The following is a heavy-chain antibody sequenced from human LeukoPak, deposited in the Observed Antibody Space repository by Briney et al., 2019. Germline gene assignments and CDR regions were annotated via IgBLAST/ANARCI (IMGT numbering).Heavy chain of an antibody. Sequence: ASVKVSCKASGYTFTSYGISWVRQAPGQGLDWMGWISAYNGNTNYAQKLQGRVTMTTDTSTSTASMELRSLRSDDTAVYYCARGLQETLAWLKAFSAFDIWGQGTMVTVSS. J-gene: IGHJ3*02. V-gene: IGHV1-18*01. CDR3: ARGLQETLAWLKAFSAFDI. D-gene: IGHD5-24*01. CDR2: ISAYNGNT. CDR1: GYTFTSYG.